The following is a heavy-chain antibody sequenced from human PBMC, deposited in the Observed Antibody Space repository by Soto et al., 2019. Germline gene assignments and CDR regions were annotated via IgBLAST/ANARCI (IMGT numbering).Heavy chain of an antibody. V-gene: IGHV1-69*08. Sequence: QVQLVQSGAEVKKPGSSVKVSCKASGGTFSSYTISWVRQAPGQGLEWMGRIIPILGIANYAQKFQGRVTITADKSTSTAYMELSSLRSEDTAVYYCAREPVEDRAFGYWGQGTLVTVSS. CDR1: GGTFSSYT. D-gene: IGHD1-1*01. CDR3: AREPVEDRAFGY. J-gene: IGHJ4*02. CDR2: IIPILGIA.